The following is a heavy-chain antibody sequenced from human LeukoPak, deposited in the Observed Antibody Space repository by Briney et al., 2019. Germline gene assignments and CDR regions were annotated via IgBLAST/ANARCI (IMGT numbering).Heavy chain of an antibody. J-gene: IGHJ4*02. CDR1: GYTFTAYY. CDR3: AREYYFDNSGYYGVGDY. D-gene: IGHD3-22*01. V-gene: IGHV1-2*02. Sequence: ASVKVSCKASGYTFTAYYIHWVRQAPGQGLEWMGWFNPNSGGTNYAQEFQGRVTMTRDTSISTAYMEPSRLRSDDTAVYYCAREYYFDNSGYYGVGDYWGQGTLVTVSS. CDR2: FNPNSGGT.